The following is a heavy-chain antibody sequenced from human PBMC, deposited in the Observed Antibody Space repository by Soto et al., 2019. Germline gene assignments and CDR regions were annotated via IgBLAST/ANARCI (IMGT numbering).Heavy chain of an antibody. J-gene: IGHJ3*02. V-gene: IGHV4-59*01. CDR2: IYYSGST. Sequence: QVQLQESGPGLVKPSETLSLTCTVSGGSISSYYWSWIRQPPGKGLEWIGYIYYSGSTNYNPSLKSRVTISVDTSKNQCSLKLSSVTAADTAVYYCAREPIFYDAFDIWGQGTMVTVSS. D-gene: IGHD3-9*01. CDR1: GGSISSYY. CDR3: AREPIFYDAFDI.